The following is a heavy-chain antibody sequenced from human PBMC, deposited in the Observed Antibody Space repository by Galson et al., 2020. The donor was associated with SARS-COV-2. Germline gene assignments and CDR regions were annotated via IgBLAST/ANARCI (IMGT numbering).Heavy chain of an antibody. Sequence: KIGESLKISCKGSGYPFGSYWLAWVRQRPGKGPEWMGVIYPGDSDIRYSPSFQGQVTISADKSASTAYLSWRRLKASDTAIYYCARHEGSAVIATATKSESFYYMDVWGTGSAVFVSS. CDR3: ARHEGSAVIATATKSESFYYMDV. V-gene: IGHV5-51*01. J-gene: IGHJ6*03. CDR2: IYPGDSDI. CDR1: GYPFGSYW. D-gene: IGHD6-13*01.